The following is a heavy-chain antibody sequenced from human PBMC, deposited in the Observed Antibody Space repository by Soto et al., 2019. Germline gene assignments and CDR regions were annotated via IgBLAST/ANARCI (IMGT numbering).Heavy chain of an antibody. CDR1: GYSVTDYA. J-gene: IGHJ1*01. CDR3: ARDSEWLVLGAENFQP. V-gene: IGHV1-3*01. CDR2: VNPANGHT. D-gene: IGHD6-19*01. Sequence: QVHLVQSGAEVKKPGASVRVSCKASGYSVTDYAIHWVRQAPGQTFEWMGWVNPANGHTKYSEKYQGRVTISWDTSATTANMELTSLTSEDTAVYYCARDSEWLVLGAENFQPWGQGTLVTVSS.